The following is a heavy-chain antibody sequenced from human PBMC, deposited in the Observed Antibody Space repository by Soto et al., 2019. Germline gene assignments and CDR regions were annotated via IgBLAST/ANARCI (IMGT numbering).Heavy chain of an antibody. J-gene: IGHJ4*02. D-gene: IGHD3-16*02. CDR1: GYSFTSYW. CDR2: IYPGDSDT. CDR3: ARQAPYDYVWGSYSYSGYYFDY. Sequence: SLKISCKGSGYSFTSYWIGWVRQMPGKGLEWMGIIYPGDSDTRYSPSFQGQVTISADKSISTAYLQWSSLKASGTAMYYCARQAPYDYVWGSYSYSGYYFDYWGQGTLVTVSS. V-gene: IGHV5-51*01.